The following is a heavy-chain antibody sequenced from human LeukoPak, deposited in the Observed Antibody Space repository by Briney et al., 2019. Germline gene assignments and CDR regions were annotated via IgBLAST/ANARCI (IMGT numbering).Heavy chain of an antibody. V-gene: IGHV4-59*01. CDR3: ARSLASGYDWGHYFDY. D-gene: IGHD5-12*01. J-gene: IGHJ4*02. CDR1: GGSISSYY. CDR2: IYYSGGT. Sequence: SETLSLTCTVSGGSISSYYWSWIRQPPGKGLEWIGYIYYSGGTNYNPSLKSRVTISVDTSKNQFSLKLSSVTAADTAVYYCARSLASGYDWGHYFDYWGQGTLVTVSS.